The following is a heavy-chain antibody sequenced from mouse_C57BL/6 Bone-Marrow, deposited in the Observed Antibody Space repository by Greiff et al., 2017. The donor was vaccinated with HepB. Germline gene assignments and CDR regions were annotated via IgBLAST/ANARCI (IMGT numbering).Heavy chain of an antibody. J-gene: IGHJ2*01. CDR3: AREGYYGY. V-gene: IGHV1-59*01. D-gene: IGHD1-1*01. CDR1: GYTFTSYW. Sequence: QVQLQQPGAELGRPGTSVKLSCKASGYTFTSYWMHWVKQRPGQGLEWIGVIDPSDSYTNYNQKFKGKATLTVDTSSSTAYMQLSSLTSEDSAVYYCAREGYYGYWGQGTTLTVSS. CDR2: IDPSDSYT.